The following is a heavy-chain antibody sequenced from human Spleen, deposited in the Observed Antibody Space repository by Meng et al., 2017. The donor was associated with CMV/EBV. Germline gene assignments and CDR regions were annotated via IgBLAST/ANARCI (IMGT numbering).Heavy chain of an antibody. CDR3: AGRRSGCSSTSCYPYYYYGMDV. J-gene: IGHJ6*02. D-gene: IGHD2-2*01. CDR1: GYTFTSYD. Sequence: ASVKVSCKASGYTFTSYDINWVRQATGQGLEWMGWMNPNSGNTGYAQKFQGRVTITRNTSISTAYMELSSLRSEDTAVYYCAGRRSGCSSTSCYPYYYYGMDVWGQGTTVTVSS. CDR2: MNPNSGNT. V-gene: IGHV1-8*03.